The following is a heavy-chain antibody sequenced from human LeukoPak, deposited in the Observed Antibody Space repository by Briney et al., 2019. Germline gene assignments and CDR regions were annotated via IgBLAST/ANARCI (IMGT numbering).Heavy chain of an antibody. CDR3: ARENFQY. Sequence: GGSLRLSCAAYGLTFSSYWMHWVRQAPGKGLEWVANIKPDGSDESYVDSVKGRFTISRDNAKNSLYLQMNSLRAEDTAVYYCARENFQYWAQGTLVIVSS. V-gene: IGHV3-7*04. J-gene: IGHJ4*02. CDR2: IKPDGSDE. CDR1: GLTFSSYW.